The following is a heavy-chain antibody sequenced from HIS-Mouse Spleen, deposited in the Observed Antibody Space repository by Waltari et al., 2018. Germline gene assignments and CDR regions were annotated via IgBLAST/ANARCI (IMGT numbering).Heavy chain of an antibody. J-gene: IGHJ4*02. D-gene: IGHD6-19*01. CDR3: ARIAEGYTSGWYAFDY. CDR1: GFPLRTSGRG. Sequence: QFTLRESGPALVKPTQTLTLTCTFPGFPLRTSGRGVSWTRHPPGKALEWLARIDWDDDKYYSTSLKTRLTISRDTSKNQVVLTMTNMDPLDTATYYCARIAEGYTSGWYAFDYWGQGTLVTVSS. CDR2: IDWDDDK. V-gene: IGHV2-70*15.